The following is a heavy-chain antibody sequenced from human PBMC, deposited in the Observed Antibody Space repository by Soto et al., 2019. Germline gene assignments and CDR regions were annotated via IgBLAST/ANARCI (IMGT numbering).Heavy chain of an antibody. Sequence: QVQLVQSGAEVKKPGASVKVSCKASGYTFTSYGISWVRQAPGQGLEWMGWISAYNGNTNYAQKLQGRVTMTTDTSTSTAYMELRSLRSDDTAVYYCARVFSGDSSGYYSRPKYNWFDPWGQGTLVTVSS. D-gene: IGHD3-22*01. CDR2: ISAYNGNT. CDR1: GYTFTSYG. CDR3: ARVFSGDSSGYYSRPKYNWFDP. V-gene: IGHV1-18*01. J-gene: IGHJ5*02.